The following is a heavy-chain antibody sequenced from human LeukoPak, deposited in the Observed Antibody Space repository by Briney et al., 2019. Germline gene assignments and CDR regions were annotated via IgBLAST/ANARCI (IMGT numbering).Heavy chain of an antibody. CDR3: ASSGHSGYDPFDY. CDR1: GFTFSSYG. J-gene: IGHJ4*02. CDR2: ISYDGSNK. V-gene: IGHV3-30*03. D-gene: IGHD5-12*01. Sequence: PGGSLRLSCAASGFTFSSYGMHWVRQAPGKGLEWVAVISYDGSNKYYADSVKGRFTISRDNSKNTLYLQMNSLRAEDTAVYYCASSGHSGYDPFDYWGQGTLVTVSS.